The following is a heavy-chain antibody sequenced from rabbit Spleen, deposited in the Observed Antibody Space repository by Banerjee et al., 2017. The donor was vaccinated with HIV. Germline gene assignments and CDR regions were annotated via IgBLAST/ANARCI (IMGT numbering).Heavy chain of an antibody. CDR3: ARDLVVVIGWNFSL. Sequence: QEQLEESAGGLVQPGGSLKLSCKASGFTLSRYYMNWVRQAPGKGLEWITCINMVTGKSVYASWAKGRFIMSRTSPTKVTLQMTSLTAADTATYFCARDLVVVIGWNFSLWGPGTLVTVS. CDR1: GFTLSRYYM. J-gene: IGHJ6*01. V-gene: IGHV1S45*01. CDR2: INMVTGKS. D-gene: IGHD8-1*01.